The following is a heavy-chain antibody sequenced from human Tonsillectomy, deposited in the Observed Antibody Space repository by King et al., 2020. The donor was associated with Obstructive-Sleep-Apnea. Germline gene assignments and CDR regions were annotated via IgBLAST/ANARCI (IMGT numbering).Heavy chain of an antibody. CDR1: GGSLSSGGYY. CDR3: ARDLDGYGYFDY. CDR2: IYYMGKT. Sequence: QLQESGPGLVKPSQTLSLTCTVSGGSLSSGGYYWSWIRHHPGQGRDWIVYIYYMGKTYYTLPIKSRVTISVDRSKNHFSLKLRSVTAADTAVYYGARDLDGYGYFDYWGQGTLVTVSS. J-gene: IGHJ4*02. D-gene: IGHD5-18*01. V-gene: IGHV4-31*03.